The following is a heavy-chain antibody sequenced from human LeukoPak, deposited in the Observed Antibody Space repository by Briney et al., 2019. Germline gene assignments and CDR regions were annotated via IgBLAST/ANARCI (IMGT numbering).Heavy chain of an antibody. Sequence: GGSLRLSCAASGFTFSSYSMNWVRQAPGKGLEWVSYISSSGSTIYYADSVKGRFTISRDNAKNSLYLQMNSLRAEDTAVYYCARLGYGDYVGYWGQGTLVTVSS. CDR3: ARLGYGDYVGY. CDR2: ISSSGSTI. D-gene: IGHD4-17*01. CDR1: GFTFSSYS. J-gene: IGHJ4*02. V-gene: IGHV3-48*04.